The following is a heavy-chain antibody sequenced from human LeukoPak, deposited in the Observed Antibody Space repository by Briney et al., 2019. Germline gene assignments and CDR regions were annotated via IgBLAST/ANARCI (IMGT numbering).Heavy chain of an antibody. CDR3: ARDLEPLGFDY. J-gene: IGHJ4*02. CDR1: GFTFTNYW. V-gene: IGHV3-7*01. CDR2: IKQDRSEK. Sequence: GGSLRLSCAASGFTFTNYWMSWVRQAPGKGLELVANIKQDRSEKYYVDSVKGRFTISRDNAKNSLYLQMNSLRAEDTAVYYCARDLEPLGFDYWGQGTLVTVSS. D-gene: IGHD1-1*01.